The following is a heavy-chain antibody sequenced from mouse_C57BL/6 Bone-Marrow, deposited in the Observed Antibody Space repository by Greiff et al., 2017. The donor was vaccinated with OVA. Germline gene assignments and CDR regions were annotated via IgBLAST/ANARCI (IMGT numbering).Heavy chain of an antibody. Sequence: EVKVVESGGGLVKPGGSLKLSCAASGFTFSDYGMHWVRQAPEKGLEWVAYISSGSSTIYYADTVKGRFTISRDNAKNTLFLQLTSLRSEDTAMYYCARGGYGKGWGQGTTLTVSS. J-gene: IGHJ2*01. CDR2: ISSGSSTI. CDR3: ARGGYGKG. D-gene: IGHD1-1*01. V-gene: IGHV5-17*01. CDR1: GFTFSDYG.